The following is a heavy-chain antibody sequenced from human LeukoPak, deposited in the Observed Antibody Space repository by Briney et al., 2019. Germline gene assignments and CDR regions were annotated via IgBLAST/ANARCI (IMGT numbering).Heavy chain of an antibody. D-gene: IGHD3-10*01. J-gene: IGHJ6*03. CDR3: ARDGRGWFGEFQYYYYYMDV. V-gene: IGHV3-21*01. CDR1: GFTFSSYS. CDR2: ISSSSSYI. Sequence: GGSLRLSCAASGFTFSSYSMNWVRRAPGKGLEWVSSISSSSSYIYYADSVKGRFTISRDNAKNSLYLQMNSLRAEDTAVYYCARDGRGWFGEFQYYYYYMDVWGKGTTVTVSS.